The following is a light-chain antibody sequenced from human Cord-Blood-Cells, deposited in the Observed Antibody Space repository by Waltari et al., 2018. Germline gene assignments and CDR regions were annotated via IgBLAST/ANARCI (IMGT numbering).Light chain of an antibody. V-gene: IGLV2-14*01. CDR1: SRDVGGYNH. Sequence: QSALTQPASVSGSPGQSITISCTGTSRDVGGYNHVPWYQKHPGKAPKRMIYDVSNRPSGVSNRFSGSKSGNTASLTISGLQAEDEADYYCSSYTSSSTVVFGGGTKLTVL. J-gene: IGLJ2*01. CDR2: DVS. CDR3: SSYTSSSTVV.